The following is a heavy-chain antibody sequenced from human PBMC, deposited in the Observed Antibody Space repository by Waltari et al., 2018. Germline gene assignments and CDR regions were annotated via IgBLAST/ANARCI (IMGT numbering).Heavy chain of an antibody. CDR2: INTDGTIT. J-gene: IGHJ4*02. D-gene: IGHD6-19*01. CDR1: GFIFGASW. V-gene: IGHV3-74*01. Sequence: EVQLVESGGGIVQPGGSLRLSCPASGFIFGASWMHWVRQAPGKGLVSVSLINTDGTITGYADSVKGRFTISRDNAKKTLFLQMDSLTAEDTAIYYCVLYSSEPLGDCWGQGTLVTVSS. CDR3: VLYSSEPLGDC.